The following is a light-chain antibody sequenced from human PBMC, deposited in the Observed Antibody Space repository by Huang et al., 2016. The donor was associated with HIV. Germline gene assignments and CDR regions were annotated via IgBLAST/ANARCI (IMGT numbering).Light chain of an antibody. CDR3: QQRRSWPLT. V-gene: IGKV3-11*01. Sequence: EVVLTQSPPTLSLFPGATATLSCRASQTIGTYVAWYHQRPGQVPRLLIFDGSNRAAGVPARISGAGSGTTFTLSISGLESEDFGVYYCQQRRSWPLTFGGGTKVEV. CDR1: QTIGTY. J-gene: IGKJ4*01. CDR2: DGS.